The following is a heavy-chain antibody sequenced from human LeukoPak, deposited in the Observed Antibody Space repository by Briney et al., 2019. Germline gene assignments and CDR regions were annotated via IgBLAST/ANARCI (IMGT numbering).Heavy chain of an antibody. J-gene: IGHJ4*02. D-gene: IGHD3-9*01. CDR3: ARDEGLRYFRLLGRFDY. Sequence: PGGSLRLSCAASGFTFSSYGMHWVRQAPGKGLEWVAVIWYDGSNKYYADSVKGRFTISRDNSKNTLYLQMNSLRAEDTAVYYCARDEGLRYFRLLGRFDYWGQGTLVTVSS. V-gene: IGHV3-33*01. CDR2: IWYDGSNK. CDR1: GFTFSSYG.